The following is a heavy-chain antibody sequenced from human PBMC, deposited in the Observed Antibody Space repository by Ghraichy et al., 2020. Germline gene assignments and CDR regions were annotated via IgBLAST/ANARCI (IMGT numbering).Heavy chain of an antibody. J-gene: IGHJ4*02. Sequence: GGSLRLSCAASGFTFDDYTMHWVRQAPGKGLEWVSLISWDGGSTYYADSVKGRFTISRDNSKNSLYLQMNSLRTEDTALYYCAKDMPQEGVVAQMGFDYWGQGTLVTVSS. D-gene: IGHD2-15*01. V-gene: IGHV3-43*01. CDR2: ISWDGGST. CDR1: GFTFDDYT. CDR3: AKDMPQEGVVAQMGFDY.